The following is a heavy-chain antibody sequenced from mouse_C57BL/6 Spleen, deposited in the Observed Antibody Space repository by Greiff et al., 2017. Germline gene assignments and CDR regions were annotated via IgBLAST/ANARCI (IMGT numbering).Heavy chain of an antibody. Sequence: VKLMESGAELVRPGTSVKVSCKASGYAFTNYLIEWVKQRPGQGLEWIGVINPGSGGTNYNEKFKGKATLTADKSSSTAYMQLSSLTSEDSAVYFCARYGSSYYFDYWGQGTTLTVSS. D-gene: IGHD1-1*01. CDR2: INPGSGGT. CDR1: GYAFTNYL. CDR3: ARYGSSYYFDY. V-gene: IGHV1-54*01. J-gene: IGHJ2*01.